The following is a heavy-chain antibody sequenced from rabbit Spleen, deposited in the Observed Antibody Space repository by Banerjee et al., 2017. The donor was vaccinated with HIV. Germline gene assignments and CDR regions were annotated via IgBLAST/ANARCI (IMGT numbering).Heavy chain of an antibody. CDR1: GLDFSSNA. J-gene: IGHJ6*01. Sequence: QEQLEESGGRLVKPEGSLTLTCTASGLDFSSNAMCWVRQAPGKGLEWITCIGAGNSDRTWYANWAKGRFTISKPSSTTVTLQMTSLTVADTATYFCARDTGSSFSSYGMDLWGPGTLVTVS. CDR2: IGAGNSDRT. CDR3: ARDTGSSFSSYGMDL. V-gene: IGHV1S45*01. D-gene: IGHD8-1*01.